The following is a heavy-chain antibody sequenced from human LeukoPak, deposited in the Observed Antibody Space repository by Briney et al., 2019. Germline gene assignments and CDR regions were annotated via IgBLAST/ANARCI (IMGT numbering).Heavy chain of an antibody. D-gene: IGHD3-9*01. Sequence: GGSLRLSCAASGFTVSSNHMSWVRQAPGKGLEWVGRIKSKTDGGTTDYAAPVKGRFTISRDDSKNTLYLQMSSLKTEDTAVYYCTTDYDILTGYYTPDAFDIWGQGTTVTVSS. CDR3: TTDYDILTGYYTPDAFDI. CDR1: GFTVSSNH. V-gene: IGHV3-15*01. CDR2: IKSKTDGGTT. J-gene: IGHJ3*02.